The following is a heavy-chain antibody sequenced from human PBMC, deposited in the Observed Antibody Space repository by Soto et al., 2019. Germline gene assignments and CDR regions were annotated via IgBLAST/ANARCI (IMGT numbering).Heavy chain of an antibody. CDR1: GGSISSGFYY. CDR2: IYYSGST. J-gene: IGHJ4*02. Sequence: SETLSLTCTVSGGSISSGFYYWSWIRQHPGKGLEWIGYIYYSGSTYYNPSLKSRVTISVDTSKNQFSLKLSSVTAADTAVYYCARVPPTYCSSTSCSGSPPDYWGQGTLVTVSS. D-gene: IGHD2-2*01. V-gene: IGHV4-31*03. CDR3: ARVPPTYCSSTSCSGSPPDY.